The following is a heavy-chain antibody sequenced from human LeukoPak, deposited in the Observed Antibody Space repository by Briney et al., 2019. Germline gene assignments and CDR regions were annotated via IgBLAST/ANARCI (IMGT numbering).Heavy chain of an antibody. Sequence: QAGGSLRLSCAASGFTFSAYAMTWVRQAPGKGLEWVSYISSSGSTIYYADSVKGRFTISRDNAKNSLYLQMNSLRAEDTAVYYCARTSNWVYYYYMDVWGKGTTVTVSS. CDR2: ISSSGSTI. J-gene: IGHJ6*03. CDR1: GFTFSAYA. CDR3: ARTSNWVYYYYMDV. V-gene: IGHV3-48*04. D-gene: IGHD1-1*01.